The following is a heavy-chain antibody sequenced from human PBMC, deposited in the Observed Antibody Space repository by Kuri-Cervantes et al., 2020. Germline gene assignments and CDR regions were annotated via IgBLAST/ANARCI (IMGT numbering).Heavy chain of an antibody. CDR1: GCTCSSYA. V-gene: IGHV1-69*10. D-gene: IGHD2-21*02. CDR3: ARSATIVVVTAEYYMDV. Sequence: SVKVSCKASGCTCSSYAISWVRQAPGQGLEWMGWISAYNGDTNYAQKFQGRVTVTADKSTSTDYMELSSLRSEDTAVYYCARSATIVVVTAEYYMDVWCKGTTVTVSS. J-gene: IGHJ6*03. CDR2: ISAYNGDT.